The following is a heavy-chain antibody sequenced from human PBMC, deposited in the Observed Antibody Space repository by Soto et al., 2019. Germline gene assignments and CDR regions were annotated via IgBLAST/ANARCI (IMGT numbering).Heavy chain of an antibody. Sequence: PGGSLRLSCAASGFTFSSYWMSWVRQAPGKGLEWVADIKQDGSEKYYVDSVKGRFTISRDNAKNSLYLQMNGLRAEDTAVYYCARGSSSWLPTGKNWFDPWGQGTLVTVSS. CDR3: ARGSSSWLPTGKNWFDP. CDR2: IKQDGSEK. J-gene: IGHJ5*02. CDR1: GFTFSSYW. D-gene: IGHD6-13*01. V-gene: IGHV3-7*03.